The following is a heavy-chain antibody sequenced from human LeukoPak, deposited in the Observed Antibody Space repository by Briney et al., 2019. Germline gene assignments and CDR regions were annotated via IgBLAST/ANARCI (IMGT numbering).Heavy chain of an antibody. J-gene: IGHJ4*02. CDR1: RFTFEEYG. D-gene: IGHD6-19*01. CDR2: INGNGGST. V-gene: IGHV3-20*04. CDR3: ASLAVAGPSGY. Sequence: GGSLRLSCAQSRFTFEEYGMSWGPEGLREGLEWVSGINGNGGSTGYAYSVKGLFTISRDNAKNSLYLQMNSLRAEDTALYYCASLAVAGPSGYWGQGTLVTVSS.